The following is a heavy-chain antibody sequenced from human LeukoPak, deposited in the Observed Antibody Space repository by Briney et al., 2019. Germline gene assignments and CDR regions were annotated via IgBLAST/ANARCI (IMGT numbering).Heavy chain of an antibody. CDR2: IIPILGIA. Sequence: ASVKVSCKASGGTFISYTISWVRQAPGQGLEWMGRIIPILGIANYAQKFQARVTITADKSTSTAYMELSSLRSEDTAVYYCASYSSRWPRPFDYWGQGTLVTVSS. CDR3: ASYSSRWPRPFDY. J-gene: IGHJ4*02. V-gene: IGHV1-69*02. D-gene: IGHD6-13*01. CDR1: GGTFISYT.